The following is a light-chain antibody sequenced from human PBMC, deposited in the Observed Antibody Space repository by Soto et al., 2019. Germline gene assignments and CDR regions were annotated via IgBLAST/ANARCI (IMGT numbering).Light chain of an antibody. CDR3: SSYTSSSTLVV. Sequence: SALTQPASVSGSPGQSITISCTGTSSDVGGYNYVYWYQQHPGKAPKLMIYDVSNRPSGVSNRFSGSQSGNTASLTISGLQAEDDADYYCSSYTSSSTLVVFGGGTKLTVL. J-gene: IGLJ2*01. CDR2: DVS. CDR1: SSDVGGYNY. V-gene: IGLV2-14*01.